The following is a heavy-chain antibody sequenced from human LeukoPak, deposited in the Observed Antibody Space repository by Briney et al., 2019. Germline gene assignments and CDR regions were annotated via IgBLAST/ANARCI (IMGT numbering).Heavy chain of an antibody. CDR2: INHSGST. D-gene: IGHD6-13*01. CDR1: GGSFSGYY. J-gene: IGHJ5*02. Sequence: ASETLSLTCAAYGGSFSGYYWSWIRQPPGKGLGWIGEINHSGSTNYNPSLKSRGTISVGTSKNQFSLKLSSVTAAGTAVYYCASFSSSWRGAWFDPWGQGTLVTVSS. CDR3: ASFSSSWRGAWFDP. V-gene: IGHV4-34*01.